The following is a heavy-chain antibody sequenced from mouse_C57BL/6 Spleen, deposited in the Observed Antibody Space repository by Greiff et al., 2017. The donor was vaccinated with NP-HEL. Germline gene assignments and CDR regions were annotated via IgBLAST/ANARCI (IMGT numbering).Heavy chain of an antibody. Sequence: QVHVKQPGAELVKPGASVKMSCKASGYTFTSYWITWVKQRPGQGLEWIGDIYPGSGSTNYNEKFKSKATLTVDTSSSTAYMQLSSLTSEDSAVYYCARRYGSSYWYFDVWGTGTTVTVSS. CDR3: ARRYGSSYWYFDV. V-gene: IGHV1-55*01. CDR1: GYTFTSYW. D-gene: IGHD1-1*01. CDR2: IYPGSGST. J-gene: IGHJ1*03.